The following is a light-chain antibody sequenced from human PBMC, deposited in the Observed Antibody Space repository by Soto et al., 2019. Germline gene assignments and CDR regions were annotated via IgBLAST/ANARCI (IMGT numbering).Light chain of an antibody. CDR2: DVS. CDR1: SSDIGGYNY. J-gene: IGLJ2*01. CDR3: SSFTISRNTVI. V-gene: IGLV2-14*03. Sequence: QSVLTQPASVSGSPGQSITISCTGTSSDIGGYNYVSWYQQYPGKAPKLMIYDVSNRPSGISNRFSGSKSGNTASLTISGLQAEDEADYYCSSFTISRNTVIFGGGTKLTVL.